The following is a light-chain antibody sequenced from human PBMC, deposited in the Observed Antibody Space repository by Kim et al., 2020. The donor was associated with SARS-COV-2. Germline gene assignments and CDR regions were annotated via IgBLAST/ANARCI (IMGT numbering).Light chain of an antibody. CDR1: TSNIGNDT. Sequence: QRVTISCSGSTSNIGNDTVNWYQHLPRTAPKLLIYTNNQRPSGVPDRVSGSKSGTSASLAISGLQSEDEADYFCATWDGSLNGWVFGGGTKLSVL. V-gene: IGLV1-44*01. CDR2: TNN. J-gene: IGLJ3*02. CDR3: ATWDGSLNGWV.